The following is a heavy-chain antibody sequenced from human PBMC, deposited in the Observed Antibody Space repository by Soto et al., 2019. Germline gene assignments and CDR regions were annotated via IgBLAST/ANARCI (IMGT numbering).Heavy chain of an antibody. V-gene: IGHV1-69*13. J-gene: IGHJ4*02. Sequence: GASVKVSCKASGGTFSSYAISWVRQAPGQGLEWMGGIIPIFCTANYAQMFQGRVTITADESTSTAYMELSSLRSEDTAVYYCARAKDYDILTGPEYYFDYWGQGTLVTVSS. D-gene: IGHD3-9*01. CDR2: IIPIFCTA. CDR3: ARAKDYDILTGPEYYFDY. CDR1: GGTFSSYA.